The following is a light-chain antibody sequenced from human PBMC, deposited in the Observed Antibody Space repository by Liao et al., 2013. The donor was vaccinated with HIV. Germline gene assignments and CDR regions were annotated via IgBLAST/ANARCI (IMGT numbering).Light chain of an antibody. CDR2: YDT. CDR1: DIGTRT. CDR3: QAWDSSTADVV. V-gene: IGLV3-21*01. Sequence: SYVLTQPASVSVAPGKTAKITCGGDDIGTRTVHWYQQKPGQAPVLVIEYDTVRPSGIPDRFSASDSGATATLTIRRVEVGDEADYYCQAWDSSTADVVFGGGTKLTVL. J-gene: IGLJ2*01.